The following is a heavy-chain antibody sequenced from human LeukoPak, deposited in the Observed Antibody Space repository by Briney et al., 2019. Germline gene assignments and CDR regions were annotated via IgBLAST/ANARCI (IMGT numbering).Heavy chain of an antibody. V-gene: IGHV3-30-3*01. CDR1: GFTFSSYA. CDR3: ARFRTWGDKAFDY. J-gene: IGHJ4*02. D-gene: IGHD2-21*02. CDR2: ISYDGSNK. Sequence: GRSLRLSCAASGFTFSSYAMHWVRQAPGKGLEWVAVISYDGSNKYYADSVKGRFTISRDNSKNTLYLQMNSLRAEDTAVYYCARFRTWGDKAFDYWGQGTLVTVSS.